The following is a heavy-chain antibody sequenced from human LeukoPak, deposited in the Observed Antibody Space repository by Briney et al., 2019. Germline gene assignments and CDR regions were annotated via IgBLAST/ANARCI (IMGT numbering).Heavy chain of an antibody. J-gene: IGHJ5*02. D-gene: IGHD5-12*01. V-gene: IGHV4-4*07. Sequence: SETLSLTCTVSGGSISSYYWSWIRQPAGKGLEWIGRIYTSGSTNYNPSLKSRVTMSVDASKNQFSLKLSSVTAADTAVYYCARDDSGYEYNWFDPWGQGTLVTVSS. CDR2: IYTSGST. CDR3: ARDDSGYEYNWFDP. CDR1: GGSISSYY.